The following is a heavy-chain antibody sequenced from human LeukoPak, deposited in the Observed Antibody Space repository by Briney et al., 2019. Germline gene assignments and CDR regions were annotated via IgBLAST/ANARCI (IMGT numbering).Heavy chain of an antibody. D-gene: IGHD3-16*01. CDR2: FHPEEDKT. V-gene: IGHV1-24*01. J-gene: IGHJ4*02. Sequence: VASVKVSCKVSGYPFSELYIHWARQAPGKGLEWMGGFHPEEDKTIHAQKFQGRVTMTTDTSTSTAYMELRSLRSDDTAVYYCARHHMITFGGVTLRGVGFDYWGQGTLVTVSS. CDR1: GYPFSELY. CDR3: ARHHMITFGGVTLRGVGFDY.